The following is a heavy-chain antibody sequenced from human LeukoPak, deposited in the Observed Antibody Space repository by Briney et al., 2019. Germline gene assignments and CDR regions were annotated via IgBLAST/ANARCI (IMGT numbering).Heavy chain of an antibody. Sequence: GGSLRLSCTTSGFTFSSYGMHWVRQAPCKGLEWVAFMRYDGNNKYYADSVKGRFTISRDNSKNTLYLQMNSLRSEDTAMYYCAKGYQLLSHYYYYMDVWGKGTTVTVSS. CDR3: AKGYQLLSHYYYYMDV. D-gene: IGHD2-2*01. CDR1: GFTFSSYG. CDR2: MRYDGNNK. J-gene: IGHJ6*03. V-gene: IGHV3-30*02.